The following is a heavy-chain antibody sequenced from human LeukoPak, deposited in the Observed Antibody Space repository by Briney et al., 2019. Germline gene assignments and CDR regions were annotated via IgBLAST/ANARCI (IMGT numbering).Heavy chain of an antibody. CDR3: ARGGYSYGYYYYYYMDV. D-gene: IGHD5-18*01. Sequence: SETLSLTCAVYGGSFSGYYWSWIRQPPGKGLEWIGEINHSGSTNYNPSLKSRVTISVDTSKNQFSLKLSSVTAADTAVYYCARGGYSYGYYYYYYMDVWGKGTTVTVSS. CDR1: GGSFSGYY. J-gene: IGHJ6*03. V-gene: IGHV4-34*01. CDR2: INHSGST.